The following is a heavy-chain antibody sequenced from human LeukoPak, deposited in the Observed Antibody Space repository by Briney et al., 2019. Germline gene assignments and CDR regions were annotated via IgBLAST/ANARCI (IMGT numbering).Heavy chain of an antibody. CDR2: INHSGST. D-gene: IGHD2-2*01. CDR3: ARHRGKDIVVVPAATEDTYAFDI. V-gene: IGHV4-34*01. Sequence: IPSETLSLTCAVYGGSFSGYYWTWIRQPPGKGLEWNGEINHSGSTNYNPSLKSRVTMSVDTSKNQFSLKLSSVTAADTAVYYCARHRGKDIVVVPAATEDTYAFDIWGQGTMVTVSS. J-gene: IGHJ3*02. CDR1: GGSFSGYY.